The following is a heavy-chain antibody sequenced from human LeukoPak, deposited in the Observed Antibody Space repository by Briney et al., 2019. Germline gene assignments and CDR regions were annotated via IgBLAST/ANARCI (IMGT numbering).Heavy chain of an antibody. Sequence: GASVTVSCKASGGTFSIYAISWVRQAPGQGLEWMGGIIPIFGTANYAQKFQGRVTITADESTSTAYMELSSLRSEDTAVYYCARNTGYCSGGSCYVHDWFGPWGQGTLVTVSS. V-gene: IGHV1-69*13. CDR3: ARNTGYCSGGSCYVHDWFGP. CDR2: IIPIFGTA. D-gene: IGHD2-15*01. J-gene: IGHJ5*02. CDR1: GGTFSIYA.